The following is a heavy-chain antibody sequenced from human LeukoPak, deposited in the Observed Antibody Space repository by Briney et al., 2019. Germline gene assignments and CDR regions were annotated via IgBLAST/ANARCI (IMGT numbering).Heavy chain of an antibody. V-gene: IGHV4-4*07. D-gene: IGHD2-15*01. CDR3: AREVEYCSGGSCCYYYYGMDV. Sequence: SETLSLTCTVSGGSISSYYWSWIRQPAGKGLEWIGRIYTSGSTNYNPSLKSRVTMSVDTSKNQFSLKLSSVTAADTAVYYCAREVEYCSGGSCCYYYYGMDVWGQGTTVTVSS. CDR2: IYTSGST. J-gene: IGHJ6*02. CDR1: GGSISSYY.